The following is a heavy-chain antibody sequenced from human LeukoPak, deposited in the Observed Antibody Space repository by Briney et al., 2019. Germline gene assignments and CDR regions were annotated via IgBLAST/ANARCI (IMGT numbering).Heavy chain of an antibody. CDR3: AKCPRSRDGYMSFDY. J-gene: IGHJ4*02. V-gene: IGHV4-59*08. CDR1: GGSISSYY. CDR2: IYYSGST. Sequence: SETLSLTCTVSGGSISSYYWSWIRQPPGKGLEWIGYIYYSGSTNYNPSLKSRVTISVDTSKNQFSLKLSSVTAADTAVYYCAKCPRSRDGYMSFDYWGQGTLVTVSS. D-gene: IGHD5-24*01.